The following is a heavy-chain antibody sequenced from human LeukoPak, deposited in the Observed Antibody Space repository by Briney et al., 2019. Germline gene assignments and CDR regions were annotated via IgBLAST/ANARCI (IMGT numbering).Heavy chain of an antibody. CDR3: ARSRILWFGELSFGDMDV. Sequence: ASVKVSCKASGYTFTGYYMHWVRQAPGQGLEWMGWINPNSGGTNYAQKFQGRVTMTRDTSISTAYMELRSLRSDDTAVYYCARSRILWFGELSFGDMDVWGKGTTVTISS. D-gene: IGHD3-10*01. V-gene: IGHV1-2*02. J-gene: IGHJ6*03. CDR1: GYTFTGYY. CDR2: INPNSGGT.